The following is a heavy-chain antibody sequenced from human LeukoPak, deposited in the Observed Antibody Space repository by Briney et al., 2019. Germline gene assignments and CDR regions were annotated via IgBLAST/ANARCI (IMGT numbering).Heavy chain of an antibody. Sequence: GGSLRLSCAASGFTVSNNYMNWVRQAPGKGLEWVSSISGSSTYIDYADSVKGRFTISRDNAKNALYLQMDSPRAEDTAVYYCARDHSSGRYFDFWGQGTLVTVSS. V-gene: IGHV3-21*01. D-gene: IGHD3-22*01. CDR1: GFTVSNNY. J-gene: IGHJ4*02. CDR3: ARDHSSGRYFDF. CDR2: ISGSSTYI.